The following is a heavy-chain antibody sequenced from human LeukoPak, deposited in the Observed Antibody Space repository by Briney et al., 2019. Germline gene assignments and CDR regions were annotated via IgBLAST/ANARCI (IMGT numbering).Heavy chain of an antibody. CDR2: IIPIFGTA. CDR1: GGTFSSYA. J-gene: IGHJ4*02. D-gene: IGHD3-10*01. V-gene: IGHV1-69*13. CDR3: AKDQYSGLGSYSWGAFDF. Sequence: ASVKVSCKASGGTFSSYAISWVRQAPGQGLEWMGGIIPIFGTANYAQKFQGRVTITADESTSTAYMELSSLRSEDTAVYYCAKDQYSGLGSYSWGAFDFWGQGTLVTVSS.